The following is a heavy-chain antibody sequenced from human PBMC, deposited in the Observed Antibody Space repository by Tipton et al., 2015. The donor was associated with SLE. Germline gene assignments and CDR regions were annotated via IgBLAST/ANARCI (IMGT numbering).Heavy chain of an antibody. D-gene: IGHD2-15*01. CDR3: ARGLLEFHAFDI. CDR2: INHSGST. V-gene: IGHV4-34*01. Sequence: TLSLTCAVYGGSFGGYYWSWTRQPPGKGLEWIGEINHSGSTNYNPSLKSRVTISVDTSKNQFSLKLSSVTAADTAVYYCARGLLEFHAFDIWGQGTMVTVSS. J-gene: IGHJ3*02. CDR1: GGSFGGYY.